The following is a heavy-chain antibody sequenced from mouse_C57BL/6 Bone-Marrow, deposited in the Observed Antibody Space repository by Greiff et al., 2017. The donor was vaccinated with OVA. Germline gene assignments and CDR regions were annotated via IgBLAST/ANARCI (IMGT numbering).Heavy chain of an antibody. J-gene: IGHJ3*01. CDR2: IYPGNSDP. D-gene: IGHD1-1*02. CDR1: GYTFTGYW. V-gene: IGHV1-5*01. CDR3: TRSWYCGPGVAY. Sequence: VQLQQSGTVLARPGASVKMSCKTSGYTFTGYWMHWVKQRPGQGLEWIGAIYPGNSDPSYNQKFTGKATLTAVTSASTAYMELSSLTKEDSAVYDCTRSWYCGPGVAYGGQGTLVTVSA.